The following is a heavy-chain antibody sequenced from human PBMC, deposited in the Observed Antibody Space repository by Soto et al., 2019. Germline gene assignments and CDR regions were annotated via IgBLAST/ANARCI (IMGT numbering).Heavy chain of an antibody. V-gene: IGHV4-31*03. Sequence: QVQLQESGPGLVKPSQTLSLTCTVSGGSISSGGYYWSWIRQHPGKGLEWIGYIYYSGSTYYNPSLKSRVNISVDTSKNQFSLMLSSVAAAVTAVDYCARGITDPWYRGSYQAAFDIWGQGSMVTVSS. CDR3: ARGITDPWYRGSYQAAFDI. CDR1: GGSISSGGYY. D-gene: IGHD1-26*01. J-gene: IGHJ3*02. CDR2: IYYSGST.